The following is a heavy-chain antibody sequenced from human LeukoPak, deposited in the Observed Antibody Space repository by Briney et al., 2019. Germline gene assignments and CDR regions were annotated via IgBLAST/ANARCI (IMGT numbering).Heavy chain of an antibody. CDR1: GFTFSDYY. CDR3: ARVHSGSYWGYYFDY. V-gene: IGHV3-53*01. CDR2: IYSGGST. Sequence: GGSLRLSCAASGFTFSDYYMNWIRQAPGKGLEWVSVIYSGGSTYYADSVKGRFTISRDNSKNTLYLQMNSLRAEDTAVYYCARVHSGSYWGYYFDYWGQGTLVTVSS. D-gene: IGHD1-26*01. J-gene: IGHJ4*02.